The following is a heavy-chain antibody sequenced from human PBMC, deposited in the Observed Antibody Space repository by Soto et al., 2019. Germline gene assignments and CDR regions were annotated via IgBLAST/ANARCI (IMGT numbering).Heavy chain of an antibody. Sequence: QLQLRESGAGLVKPSETLSLTCTVSGGSISSGAYSWAWIRQSPGRGLEWLGFMDQSGSTYYSPSLGSRVTISIDRSKNQMSLSLRSVSAADTAVYFCARDNSGCSDSDCYLSGWFDPWGQGTLVTVSS. D-gene: IGHD3-22*01. CDR3: ARDNSGCSDSDCYLSGWFDP. CDR1: GGSISSGAYS. CDR2: MDQSGST. V-gene: IGHV4-30-2*06. J-gene: IGHJ5*02.